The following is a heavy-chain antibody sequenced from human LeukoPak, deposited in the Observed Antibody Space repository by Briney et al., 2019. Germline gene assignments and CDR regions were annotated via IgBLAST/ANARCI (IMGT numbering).Heavy chain of an antibody. J-gene: IGHJ4*02. CDR1: GFIFSTFG. CDR2: IQSDGSYK. CDR3: AKDLADPHTHPRDFDY. V-gene: IGHV3-30*02. D-gene: IGHD2-2*02. Sequence: GGSLRLSCAASGFIFSTFGMHWVRQAPGKGLEWVAAIQSDGSYKYFADSVKGRFTISRDQSKSTMYLQMDILRAEDTAVYYCAKDLADPHTHPRDFDYWGQGTLVTVSS.